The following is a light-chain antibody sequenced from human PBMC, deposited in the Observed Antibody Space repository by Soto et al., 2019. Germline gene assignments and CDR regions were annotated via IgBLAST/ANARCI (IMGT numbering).Light chain of an antibody. V-gene: IGLV2-14*01. J-gene: IGLJ1*01. Sequence: QSVLTQPASVSGSPGQSITISCTGTIRDVGGYNYVSWYQQYPGRVPKLLIYKVSNRPSGISNRFSGSKSGNTASLTISGLQAEDEADYFCTSPTPGSLYVFGSGTKLTVL. CDR2: KVS. CDR3: TSPTPGSLYV. CDR1: IRDVGGYNY.